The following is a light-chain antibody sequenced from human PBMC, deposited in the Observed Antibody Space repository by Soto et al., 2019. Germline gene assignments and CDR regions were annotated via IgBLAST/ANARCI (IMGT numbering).Light chain of an antibody. Sequence: DIHLTQSPSTLSASVGDRVTITCRASQTISHWLAWYQQKPGKAPKLLIFDASNLENGVPPRFSGSGSGTEFTLTITGLQPDDFATYYCQQYNTYWTFGQGAKVEI. CDR2: DAS. CDR1: QTISHW. V-gene: IGKV1-5*01. CDR3: QQYNTYWT. J-gene: IGKJ1*01.